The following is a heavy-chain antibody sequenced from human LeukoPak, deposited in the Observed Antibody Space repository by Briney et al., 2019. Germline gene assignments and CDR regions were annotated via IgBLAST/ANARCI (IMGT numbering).Heavy chain of an antibody. Sequence: ASVKVSCKASGYTFTSYYMHWVRQAPGQGLEWMGWISAYNGNTNYAQKLQGRVTMTTDTSTSTAYMELRSLRSDDTAVYYCARVVGRDYFDYWGQGTLVTVSS. CDR1: GYTFTSYY. J-gene: IGHJ4*02. CDR2: ISAYNGNT. V-gene: IGHV1-18*04. CDR3: ARVVGRDYFDY. D-gene: IGHD2-2*01.